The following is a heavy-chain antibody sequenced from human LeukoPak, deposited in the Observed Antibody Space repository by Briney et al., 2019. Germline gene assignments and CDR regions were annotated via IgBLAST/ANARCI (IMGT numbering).Heavy chain of an antibody. V-gene: IGHV3-30*02. D-gene: IGHD4-17*01. CDR2: IRYDGSNK. Sequence: GGSLRLSCAASGFTFSSYGMHWVRQAPGKGLEWVAFIRYDGSNKYYADSVKGRFTISRDNSKNTLYLQMNSLRAEDTAVYYCARGDETSGPTVTLFEYWGQGTLVTVSS. J-gene: IGHJ4*02. CDR3: ARGDETSGPTVTLFEY. CDR1: GFTFSSYG.